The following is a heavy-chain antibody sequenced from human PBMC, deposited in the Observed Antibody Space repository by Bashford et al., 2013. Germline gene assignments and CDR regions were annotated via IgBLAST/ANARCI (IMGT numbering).Heavy chain of an antibody. J-gene: IGHJ4*02. CDR1: GGTFSSYA. Sequence: SVKVSCKASGGTFSSYAISWVRQAPGQGLEWMGGIIPIFGTANYAQKFQGRVTITADESTSTAYMELSSLRSEDTAVYYCARDSSGTSSWPYYFDYWGQGTLVTVSS. CDR2: IIPIFGTA. V-gene: IGHV1-69*13. CDR3: ARDSSGTSSWPYYFDY. D-gene: IGHD6-13*01.